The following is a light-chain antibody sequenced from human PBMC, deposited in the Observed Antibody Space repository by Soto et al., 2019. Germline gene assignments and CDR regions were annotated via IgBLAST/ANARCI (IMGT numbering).Light chain of an antibody. CDR2: VNSDGSH. CDR1: SGHSNYA. Sequence: QSVLTQSPSASASLGASVKLTCTLSSGHSNYAIAWHQQQPEKGPRYLMKVNSDGSHSKGDGIPDRFSGSTSGAERHLTISDLQSEDEADYYCQTWGTGIHVVFGGGTKLTVL. V-gene: IGLV4-69*01. CDR3: QTWGTGIHVV. J-gene: IGLJ2*01.